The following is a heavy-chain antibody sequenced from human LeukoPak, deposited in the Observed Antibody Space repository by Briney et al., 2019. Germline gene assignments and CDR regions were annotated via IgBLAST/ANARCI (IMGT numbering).Heavy chain of an antibody. CDR3: ARGRNSGFDY. V-gene: IGHV6-1*01. CDR2: TYYRSKWSN. Sequence: SQTLSPTCAISGDSVSGNSAVAWNWLRQSPSRGLEWLGRTYYRSKWSNDYAVSVKSRITINPDTSKNQFSLHLNSVTPEDTAVYYCARGRNSGFDYWGQGTLVTVSS. J-gene: IGHJ4*02. CDR1: GDSVSGNSAVA. D-gene: IGHD2/OR15-2a*01.